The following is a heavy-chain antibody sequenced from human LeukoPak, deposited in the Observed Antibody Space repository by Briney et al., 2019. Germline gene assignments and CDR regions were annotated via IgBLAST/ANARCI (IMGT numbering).Heavy chain of an antibody. CDR3: ARVTGGELSFAFFDY. V-gene: IGHV4-38-2*02. CDR1: GYSISSGYY. Sequence: SETLSLTCTVSGYSISSGYYWGWIRQPPGKGLEWIGSIYHSGSTYYNPSLKSRVTISVDTSKNQFSLKLSSVTAADTALYYCARVTGGELSFAFFDYWGQGTLVTVSS. J-gene: IGHJ4*02. CDR2: IYHSGST. D-gene: IGHD3-16*02.